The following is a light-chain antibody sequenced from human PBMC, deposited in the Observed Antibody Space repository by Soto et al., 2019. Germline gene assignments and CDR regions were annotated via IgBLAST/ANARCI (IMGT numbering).Light chain of an antibody. V-gene: IGLV2-14*03. CDR3: SSDTSTSTVI. CDR2: DVS. Sequence: QSVLTQPASVSGSPGQSITISCTGTKSDVANYNYVSWYQHHSGKAPQLMIYDVSYRPSGISNRFSGSKSGNTASLTISGLQAEDEADYYCSSDTSTSTVIFGGGSKVTVL. CDR1: KSDVANYNY. J-gene: IGLJ2*01.